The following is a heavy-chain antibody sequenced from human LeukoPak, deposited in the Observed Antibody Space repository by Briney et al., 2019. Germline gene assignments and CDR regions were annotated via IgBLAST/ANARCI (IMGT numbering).Heavy chain of an antibody. CDR3: ARSFELDWGGYFDY. CDR1: GGSISSYY. CDR2: IYYSGST. V-gene: IGHV4-59*01. D-gene: IGHD7-27*01. J-gene: IGHJ4*02. Sequence: PSETLSLTCTVSGGSISSYYWSWIRQPPGEGVEWIGYIYYSGSTNYNPSLKSRVTISVDTSKNQFSLKLSSVTAADTAVYYCARSFELDWGGYFDYWGQGTLVTVSS.